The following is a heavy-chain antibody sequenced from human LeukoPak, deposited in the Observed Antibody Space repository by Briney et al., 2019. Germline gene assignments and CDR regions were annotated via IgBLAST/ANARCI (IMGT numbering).Heavy chain of an antibody. CDR3: VKGVRFGELFDY. V-gene: IGHV3-9*01. D-gene: IGHD3-10*01. CDR1: GFTFDDYA. J-gene: IGHJ4*01. CDR2: ISWHSGII. Sequence: GRSLRLSCAASGFTFDDYAMHWVRQAPGKGLEWVSGISWHSGIIDYADSVKGRFTISRDNAKNSLYLQMTSLRTEDTALYYCVKGVRFGELFDYWGQGTLVTVSS.